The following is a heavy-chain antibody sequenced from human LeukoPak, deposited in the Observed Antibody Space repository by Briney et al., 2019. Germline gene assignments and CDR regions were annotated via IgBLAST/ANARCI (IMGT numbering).Heavy chain of an antibody. J-gene: IGHJ3*02. V-gene: IGHV1-46*01. CDR2: ISPSGGST. D-gene: IGHD3-22*01. CDR3: ATYHDAFDI. Sequence: ASVKVSCKASGYTFTSYYMHWVRQAPGQGLEWMGIISPSGGSTSYAQKFQGRVTMTRDMSTSTVYMELSSLRSEDTAMYYCATYHDAFDIWGQGTMVTVSS. CDR1: GYTFTSYY.